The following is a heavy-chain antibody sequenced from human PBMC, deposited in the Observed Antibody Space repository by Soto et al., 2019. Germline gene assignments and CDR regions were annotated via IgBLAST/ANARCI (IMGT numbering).Heavy chain of an antibody. Sequence: SETLSLTCTVSGGSFNSGSYSWSWIRHPPGKGLEWIGYVYHTGRTSYNPSLKSRVSISMDTSKNQFSLNLDSVTAADTAVYFCARDFAYFDSWGQGTLVTVSS. CDR1: GGSFNSGSYS. D-gene: IGHD3-3*01. CDR2: VYHTGRT. V-gene: IGHV4-61*01. J-gene: IGHJ4*02. CDR3: ARDFAYFDS.